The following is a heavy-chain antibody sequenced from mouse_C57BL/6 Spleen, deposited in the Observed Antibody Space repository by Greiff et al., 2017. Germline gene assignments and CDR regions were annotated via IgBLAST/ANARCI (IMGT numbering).Heavy chain of an antibody. CDR1: GFTFSSYT. Sequence: EVQGVESGGGLVKPGGSLKLSCAASGFTFSSYTMSWVRQTPEKRLEWVATISGGGGNTYYPDSVKGRFTISRDNAKNTLYLQMSSLRSEDTALYYCARQDFRDWYFDVWGTGTTVTVSS. CDR3: ARQDFRDWYFDV. D-gene: IGHD3-3*01. V-gene: IGHV5-9*01. CDR2: ISGGGGNT. J-gene: IGHJ1*03.